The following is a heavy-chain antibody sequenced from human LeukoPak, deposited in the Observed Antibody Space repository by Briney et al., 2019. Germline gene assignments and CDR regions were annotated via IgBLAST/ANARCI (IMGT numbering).Heavy chain of an antibody. J-gene: IGHJ5*02. CDR2: ITGSSSTI. Sequence: PGGSLRLSCAASGFTFSIYEMNWVRQAPGKGLEWVSCITGSSSTIYYADSVKGRFTISRDNAKNSLYLQMNSLRAEDTAVYYCARNDYGNNWFDPWGQGTLVTASS. D-gene: IGHD4-17*01. CDR3: ARNDYGNNWFDP. CDR1: GFTFSIYE. V-gene: IGHV3-48*03.